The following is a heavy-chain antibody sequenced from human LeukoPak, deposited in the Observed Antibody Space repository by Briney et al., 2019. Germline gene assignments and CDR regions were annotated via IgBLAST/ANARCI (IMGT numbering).Heavy chain of an antibody. V-gene: IGHV3-74*01. CDR1: GFTFSNYW. J-gene: IGHJ4*02. D-gene: IGHD1-26*01. Sequence: PGGSLRLSCAASGFTFSNYWMHWVRQAPGKGLVWVSRIKSDGSRTDYADSVKGRFTISRDNAKNTLYLQMNSLRAEDMALYYCAKKAAGAYYFDYWGQGTLVTVSS. CDR2: IKSDGSRT. CDR3: AKKAAGAYYFDY.